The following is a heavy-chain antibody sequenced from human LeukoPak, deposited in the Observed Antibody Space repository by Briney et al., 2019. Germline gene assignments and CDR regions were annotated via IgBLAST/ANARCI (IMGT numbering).Heavy chain of an antibody. V-gene: IGHV3-7*01. CDR3: ARVAYSSSPGVGAFDI. J-gene: IGHJ3*02. D-gene: IGHD6-13*01. CDR2: IKQDGSEK. Sequence: GGSLRLSCAASGFTFSSYWMSWVRQAPGKGREWVSNIKQDGSEKYYVDSVKGRFTISRDNAKNSLYLQMNSLRAEDTAVYYCARVAYSSSPGVGAFDISGQGTMVTVSS. CDR1: GFTFSSYW.